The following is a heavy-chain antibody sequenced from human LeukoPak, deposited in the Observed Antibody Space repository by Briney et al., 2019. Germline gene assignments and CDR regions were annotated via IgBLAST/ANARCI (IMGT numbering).Heavy chain of an antibody. J-gene: IGHJ4*02. CDR2: IYYGGRT. CDR3: ARGVYYPGYYFDY. Sequence: KPSEPLSLPCTVSGGSISTYYWSWIRQPPGKGLEWIGYIYYGGRTNYNPSLKSRVTTSVDTSKNQFSLKLSSVTAADTAVYYCARGVYYPGYYFDYWGQGALVTVSS. V-gene: IGHV4-59*01. D-gene: IGHD3-22*01. CDR1: GGSISTYY.